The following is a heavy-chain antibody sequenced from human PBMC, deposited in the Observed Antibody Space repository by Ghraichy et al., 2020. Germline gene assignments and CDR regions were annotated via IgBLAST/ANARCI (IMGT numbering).Heavy chain of an antibody. CDR1: GFTFSSYA. D-gene: IGHD6-19*01. CDR2: ISYDGSNK. CDR3: ARDPLSVYSSGWLDY. V-gene: IGHV3-30-3*01. Sequence: GGSLRLSCAASGFTFSSYAMHWVRQAPGKGLEWVAVISYDGSNKYYADSVKGRFTISRDNSKNTLYLQMNSLRAEDTAVYYCARDPLSVYSSGWLDYWGQGTLVTVSS. J-gene: IGHJ4*02.